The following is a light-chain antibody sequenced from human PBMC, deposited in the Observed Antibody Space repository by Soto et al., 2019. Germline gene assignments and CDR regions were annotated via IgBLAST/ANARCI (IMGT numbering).Light chain of an antibody. CDR3: ASWDVSLNAWV. CDR2: TFA. Sequence: QCVLTQPPSASGTPGQRVTISCSGRSSNIGSNAVNWYQQLPGTAPKLLIYTFAQRPSGVPDRFSGSKSGTSASLAISGLQSEDEADYYCASWDVSLNAWVLGGGTKLTVL. V-gene: IGLV1-44*01. CDR1: SSNIGSNA. J-gene: IGLJ3*02.